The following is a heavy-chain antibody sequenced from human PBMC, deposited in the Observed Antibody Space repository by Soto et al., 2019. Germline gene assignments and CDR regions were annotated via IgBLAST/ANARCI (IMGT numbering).Heavy chain of an antibody. D-gene: IGHD6-19*01. Sequence: GGSLRLSCAASVFTFINYAMSWVRQAPGEGLEWVSTISGNGANTHYADSVKGRFSISRDNSKNTLYIQMNSLRAEDTAVYYCAKDYGSSRYFFDYWGQGALVTVSS. J-gene: IGHJ4*02. CDR1: VFTFINYA. V-gene: IGHV3-23*01. CDR2: ISGNGANT. CDR3: AKDYGSSRYFFDY.